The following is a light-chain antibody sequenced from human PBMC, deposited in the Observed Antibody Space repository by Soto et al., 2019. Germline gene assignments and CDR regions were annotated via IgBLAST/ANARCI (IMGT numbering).Light chain of an antibody. CDR1: QSISSW. CDR3: QQYESYSPLT. CDR2: KAS. J-gene: IGKJ4*01. V-gene: IGKV1-5*03. Sequence: DIQITQYPATLSSYLLDIVTITCRASQSISSWLAWYQKKPGKAPKLLIYKASGLESGVPSRFSGSGSGTDFTLTISSLQPDDFATYYCQQYESYSPLTFGGGTKGDIK.